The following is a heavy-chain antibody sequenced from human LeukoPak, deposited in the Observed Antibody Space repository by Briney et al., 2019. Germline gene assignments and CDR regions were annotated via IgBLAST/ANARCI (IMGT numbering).Heavy chain of an antibody. V-gene: IGHV1-2*02. D-gene: IGHD3-10*01. CDR1: GYTFTGYY. J-gene: IGHJ4*02. CDR3: AREVNTMVRGVIGGYFDY. CDR2: INPNSGGT. Sequence: GASVKVSCKASGYTFTGYYMHWVRQAPGQGLEWMGWINPNSGGTNYAQRFQGRVTMTRDTSISTAYMELSRLRSDDTAVYCCAREVNTMVRGVIGGYFDYWGRGTLVTVSS.